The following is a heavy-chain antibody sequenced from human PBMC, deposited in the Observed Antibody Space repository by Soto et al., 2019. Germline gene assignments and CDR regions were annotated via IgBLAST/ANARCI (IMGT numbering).Heavy chain of an antibody. Sequence: GAPVKLSWKASGYAFTSCYSRWVRQATGQGLEWMGWMNPNSGNTGYAQKFQGRVTMTRNTSISTAYMELRSLRSEDTAVYYCARSRYKYYYDSSGYYSVGMDVWGQGTTVTVSS. CDR3: ARSRYKYYYDSSGYYSVGMDV. D-gene: IGHD3-22*01. J-gene: IGHJ6*02. V-gene: IGHV1-8*01. CDR2: MNPNSGNT. CDR1: GYAFTSCY.